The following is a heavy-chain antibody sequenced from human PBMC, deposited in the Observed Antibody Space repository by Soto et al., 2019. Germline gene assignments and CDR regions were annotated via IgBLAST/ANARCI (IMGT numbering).Heavy chain of an antibody. J-gene: IGHJ6*02. CDR2: IYPGDSDT. CDR1: GYSFTSYW. D-gene: IGHD2-2*02. CDR3: ARSQRQMAIPRAYYYYGMDV. V-gene: IGHV5-51*01. Sequence: HGESLKISCKGSGYSFTSYWIGWVRQMPGKGLEWMGIIYPGDSDTRYSPSFQGQVTISADKSISTAYLQWSSLKASDTAMYYCARSQRQMAIPRAYYYYGMDVWGQGTTVTLSS.